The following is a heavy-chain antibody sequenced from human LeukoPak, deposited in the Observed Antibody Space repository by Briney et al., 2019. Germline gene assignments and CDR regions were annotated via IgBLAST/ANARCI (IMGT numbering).Heavy chain of an antibody. D-gene: IGHD2-2*01. CDR1: GFTFSDYY. Sequence: GGSLRLSCAASGFTFSDYYMSWIRQAPGKGLEWVSYISSSGSTIYYADSVKGRFTISRDNAKNSLYLQMNSLRAEDTAVYYCASTPIVVVPAAFAFDIWGQGTMVTVSS. V-gene: IGHV3-11*04. CDR3: ASTPIVVVPAAFAFDI. J-gene: IGHJ3*02. CDR2: ISSSGSTI.